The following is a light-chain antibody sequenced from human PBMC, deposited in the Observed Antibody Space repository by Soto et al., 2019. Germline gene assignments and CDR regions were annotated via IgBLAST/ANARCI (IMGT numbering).Light chain of an antibody. CDR1: SSDVGGYNS. J-gene: IGLJ1*01. Sequence: QSALTQPPSASGSPGQSVTISCTGTSSDVGGYNSVSWYQVHPGKAPKLIIYEVNKRPSGVPDRFSGFKSGNTASLTVSGLQAEDEADYYSSSYAGSDDYYVFGAGTKVTVL. CDR3: SSYAGSDDYYV. CDR2: EVN. V-gene: IGLV2-8*01.